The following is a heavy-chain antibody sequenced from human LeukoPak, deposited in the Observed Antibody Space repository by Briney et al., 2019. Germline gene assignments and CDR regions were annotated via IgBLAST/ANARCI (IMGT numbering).Heavy chain of an antibody. Sequence: SVKVSCKASGGTFSSYAISWVRQAPGQGLEWMGGIIPIFGPANYAQKFQGRVTITADESTSTAYMELSSLRSEDTAVYYCASGPTYYYDSSGYYSEFDYWGQGTLVTVSS. V-gene: IGHV1-69*13. CDR1: GGTFSSYA. J-gene: IGHJ4*02. D-gene: IGHD3-22*01. CDR3: ASGPTYYYDSSGYYSEFDY. CDR2: IIPIFGPA.